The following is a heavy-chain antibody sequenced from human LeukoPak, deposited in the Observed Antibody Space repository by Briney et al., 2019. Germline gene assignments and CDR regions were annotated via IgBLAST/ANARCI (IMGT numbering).Heavy chain of an antibody. D-gene: IGHD1/OR15-1a*01. J-gene: IGHJ4*02. CDR2: SSYSGST. CDR3: ARHVGNTLYFLDY. CDR1: GDSVSNYY. V-gene: IGHV4-59*08. Sequence: PSETLSLTCTVSGDSVSNYYWSWLRQPPGKRLEWIGHSSYSGSTKYNPSLNSRVTLSVDTSKNQPSLKLSSVTAADTAVYYCARHVGNTLYFLDYWGQGILVTVSS.